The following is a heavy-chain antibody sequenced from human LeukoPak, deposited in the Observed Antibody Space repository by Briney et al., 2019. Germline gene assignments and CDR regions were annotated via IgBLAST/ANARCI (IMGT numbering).Heavy chain of an antibody. D-gene: IGHD5-18*01. V-gene: IGHV3-7*03. CDR3: ATTQETTAMVVMDV. J-gene: IGHJ6*02. Sequence: GGSLRLSCAASGFTFSSYWMSWVRQAPGKGLEWVANIKQDGSEKYYVDSVKGRFTISRDNAKNSLYLQMNSLRAEDTAVYYCATTQETTAMVVMDVWGQGTTVTVSS. CDR1: GFTFSSYW. CDR2: IKQDGSEK.